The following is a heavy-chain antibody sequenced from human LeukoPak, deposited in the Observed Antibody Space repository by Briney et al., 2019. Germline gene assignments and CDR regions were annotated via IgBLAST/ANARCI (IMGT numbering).Heavy chain of an antibody. V-gene: IGHV4-38-2*02. CDR3: AGLNSRAFDFDY. D-gene: IGHD6-13*01. Sequence: PSETLSLTCTVSGYSINTGDYWGWIRQTPGKGLEWIGNIYHSGSTYYNPSLKSRVTILVDTSENQFSLKLISVTAADTAVYYCAGLNSRAFDFDYWGQGTLVTVSS. J-gene: IGHJ4*02. CDR1: GYSINTGDY. CDR2: IYHSGST.